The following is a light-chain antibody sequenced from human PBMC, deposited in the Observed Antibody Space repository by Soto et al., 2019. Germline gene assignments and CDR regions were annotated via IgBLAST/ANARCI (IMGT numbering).Light chain of an antibody. CDR1: SSDVGGYNH. CDR3: NSYTSSSAWV. Sequence: QSVLTQPASVSGSPGQSITISCTGTSSDVGGYNHVSWYQQHPGKAPKLLIYEVSSRPSGVSNRFSGSKSGSTASLTISGLQAEDESNYYCNSYTSSSAWVFGGGTKLTVL. CDR2: EVS. J-gene: IGLJ3*02. V-gene: IGLV2-14*01.